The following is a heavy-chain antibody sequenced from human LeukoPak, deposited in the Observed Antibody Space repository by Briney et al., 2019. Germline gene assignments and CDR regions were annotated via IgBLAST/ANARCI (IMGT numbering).Heavy chain of an antibody. Sequence: GESLKISCKGSGYSFTTYCIGWVRQMPGKGLEWMGIIYPGDSDTRYSPSFQGQVTISADKSISTAYLQWSSLKASDTAIYYCARRLFRGSYPSFDYWGQGTLVTVSS. CDR2: IYPGDSDT. CDR1: GYSFTTYC. J-gene: IGHJ4*02. V-gene: IGHV5-51*01. CDR3: ARRLFRGSYPSFDY. D-gene: IGHD1-26*01.